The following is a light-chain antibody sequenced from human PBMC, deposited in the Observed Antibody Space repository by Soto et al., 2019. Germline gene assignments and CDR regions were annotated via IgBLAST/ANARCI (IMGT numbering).Light chain of an antibody. CDR3: QQYGSSPTLT. Sequence: IVLTQSPGTLSLSPGERATLSCRASQSVSSSYLAWYQQKPGQAHRLLIYGASSRATGIPDRFSGSGSGTDFTLTISRLEPEDFAVYYCQQYGSSPTLTFGGGTKVDIK. J-gene: IGKJ4*01. CDR1: QSVSSSY. V-gene: IGKV3-20*01. CDR2: GAS.